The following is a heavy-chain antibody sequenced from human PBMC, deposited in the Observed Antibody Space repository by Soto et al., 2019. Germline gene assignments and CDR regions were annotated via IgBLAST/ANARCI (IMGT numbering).Heavy chain of an antibody. CDR3: ARVNYRGTAVVWFDP. J-gene: IGHJ5*02. Sequence: PSETLSLTCTVSGGSISSSSYYWGWIRQPPGKGLEWIGSIYYSGSTYYNPSLKSRVTISVDTSKNQFSLKLSSVTAADTAVYYCARVNYRGTAVVWFDPWGQGTLVTVSS. V-gene: IGHV4-39*01. CDR2: IYYSGST. CDR1: GGSISSSSYY. D-gene: IGHD6-19*01.